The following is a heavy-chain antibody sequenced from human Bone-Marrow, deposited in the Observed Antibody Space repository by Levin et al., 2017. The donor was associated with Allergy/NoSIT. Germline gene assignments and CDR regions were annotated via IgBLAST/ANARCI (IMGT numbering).Heavy chain of an antibody. CDR2: IYSGGST. J-gene: IGHJ4*02. CDR3: ARAPGSGWYWSFDY. V-gene: IGHV3-53*01. Sequence: GESLKISCAASGFTVSSHYMSWVRQAPGKGLEWVSVIYSGGSTYYADSVKGRFTISRDNSKNTLYLQMNSLRAEDTAVYYCARAPGSGWYWSFDYWGQGTLVTVSS. D-gene: IGHD6-19*01. CDR1: GFTVSSHY.